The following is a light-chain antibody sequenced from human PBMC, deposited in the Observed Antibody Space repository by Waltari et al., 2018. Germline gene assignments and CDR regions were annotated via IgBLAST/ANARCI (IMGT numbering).Light chain of an antibody. CDR3: SSYTSSSTYV. CDR2: DVS. J-gene: IGLJ1*01. CDR1: SSDVGGYKY. Sequence: QSALTQPASVSGSPGQSTTIPCPGTSSDVGGYKYVPWYQQHPGKAPKLMIYDVSKRPSGVPNRFSGSKSGNTASLTISGLQAEDEADYFCSSYTSSSTYVFGTGTKVTVL. V-gene: IGLV2-14*01.